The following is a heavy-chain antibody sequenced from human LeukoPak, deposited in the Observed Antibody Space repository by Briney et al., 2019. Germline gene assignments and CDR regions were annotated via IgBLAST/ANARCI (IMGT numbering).Heavy chain of an antibody. V-gene: IGHV3-7*01. CDR1: EFSFSGYW. J-gene: IGHJ4*02. Sequence: GGSLRLSCAAYEFSFSGYWMSWVRQAPGKGLEWVANIKQDGSEEYYVDSVKGRFTISRDNAKNSLYLQMDSLRAEDTAVYYCARRTFDYWGQGTLVTVSS. CDR3: ARRTFDY. CDR2: IKQDGSEE.